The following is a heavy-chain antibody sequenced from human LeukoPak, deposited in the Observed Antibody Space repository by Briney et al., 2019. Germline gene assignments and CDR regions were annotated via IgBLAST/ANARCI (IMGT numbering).Heavy chain of an antibody. CDR3: ATTRFYDSSGYYSGWHAFDI. CDR1: GYTFTGYY. Sequence: GASVKVSCKASGYTFTGYYMHWVRQAPGQGLEWMGWINPNSGGTNYAQKFQGRVTMTRDTSISTAYMELSRLRSDDTAVYYCATTRFYDSSGYYSGWHAFDIWGQGTMVTVSS. CDR2: INPNSGGT. V-gene: IGHV1-2*02. D-gene: IGHD3-22*01. J-gene: IGHJ3*02.